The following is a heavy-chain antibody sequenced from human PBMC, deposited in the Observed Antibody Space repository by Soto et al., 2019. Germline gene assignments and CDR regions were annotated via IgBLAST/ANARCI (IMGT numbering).Heavy chain of an antibody. V-gene: IGHV1-18*01. CDR3: ARDSTVTGFDY. J-gene: IGHJ4*02. CDR2: ISAYNGNT. Sequence: GASLKVSCKASGYTFTSYGISWVRPAPGQGLEWMGWISAYNGNTNYAQKLQGRVTMTTDTSTSTAYMELRSLRSDDTAVYYCARDSTVTGFDYWGQGTLVTVSS. CDR1: GYTFTSYG. D-gene: IGHD4-17*01.